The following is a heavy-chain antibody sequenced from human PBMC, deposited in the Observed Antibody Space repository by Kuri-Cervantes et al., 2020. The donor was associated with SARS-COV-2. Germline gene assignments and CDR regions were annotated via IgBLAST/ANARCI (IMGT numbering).Heavy chain of an antibody. CDR1: GFIFSDYA. CDR3: ARDPWRAEVSDSKRPFDY. CDR2: ISFDGRNT. Sequence: GGSLRLSCAASGFIFSDYAIDWVRQAPGKGLEWVAIISFDGRNTHYADSVRGRFTISRDNSKNVVYLQMNSLRLEDTANYYCARDPWRAEVSDSKRPFDYRGQGNLVTVSS. D-gene: IGHD2-21*02. V-gene: IGHV3-30*04. J-gene: IGHJ4*02.